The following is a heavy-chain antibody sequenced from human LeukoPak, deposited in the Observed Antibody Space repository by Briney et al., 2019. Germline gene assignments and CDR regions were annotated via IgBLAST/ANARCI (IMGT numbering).Heavy chain of an antibody. J-gene: IGHJ1*01. CDR3: ARAYKDRSLAGKKEFFQH. CDR1: GFTFDNYA. Sequence: GGSLRLSCAASGFTFDNYAMNWVRQVPGKGLEWISLISWNSGTIGYADFVEGRFTISRDNANNFLYLQMNSLRAEDTALYYCARAYKDRSLAGKKEFFQHWGQGTLVTISS. CDR2: ISWNSGTI. V-gene: IGHV3-9*01. D-gene: IGHD6-19*01.